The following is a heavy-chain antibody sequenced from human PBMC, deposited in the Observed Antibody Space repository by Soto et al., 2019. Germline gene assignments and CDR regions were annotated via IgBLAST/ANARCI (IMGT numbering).Heavy chain of an antibody. CDR2: IYYSGST. Sequence: SETLSLTCTVSGGSISSYYWSWIRQPPGKGLEWIGYIYYSGSTNYNPSLTSRVTISVDTSKNQFSLKLSSVTAADTAVYYCARVSDDYGGNSWINYYGYYGVEDWGQGTPVTDSS. V-gene: IGHV4-59*01. CDR3: ARVSDDYGGNSWINYYGYYGVED. J-gene: IGHJ6*02. D-gene: IGHD4-17*01. CDR1: GGSISSYY.